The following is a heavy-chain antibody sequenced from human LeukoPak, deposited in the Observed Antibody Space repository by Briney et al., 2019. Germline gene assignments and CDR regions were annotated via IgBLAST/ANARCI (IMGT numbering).Heavy chain of an antibody. J-gene: IGHJ4*02. V-gene: IGHV3-74*01. CDR2: INIDGSRT. Sequence: QPGGSLRLSCAASGFTVITNDMTWVRQAPGKGLVWVSVINIDGSRTTYADSVKGRFTISRDNAKNTLYLQMNSLRAEDTAVYYCARDTMGTPVDWGQGTLVTVSS. CDR1: GFTVITND. CDR3: ARDTMGTPVD. D-gene: IGHD4-23*01.